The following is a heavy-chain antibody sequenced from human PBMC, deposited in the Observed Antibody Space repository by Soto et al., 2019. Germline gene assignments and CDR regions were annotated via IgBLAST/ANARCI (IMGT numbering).Heavy chain of an antibody. CDR2: ISSGSSTI. Sequence: GALRLSCAASGFNFNTHSMNWVRQAPGKALQWVSYISSGSSTIYYADSVKGRFTISRDNAKNLLYLQMNSLRAEDTAVYYCARGPMPVGANIHWGQGTLVTVSS. D-gene: IGHD1-26*01. CDR3: ARGPMPVGANIH. J-gene: IGHJ4*02. V-gene: IGHV3-48*01. CDR1: GFNFNTHS.